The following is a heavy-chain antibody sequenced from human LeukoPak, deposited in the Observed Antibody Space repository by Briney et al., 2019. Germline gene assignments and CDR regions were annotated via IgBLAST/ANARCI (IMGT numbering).Heavy chain of an antibody. CDR3: AKDLYCSSTSCYYEWYYYYGMDV. J-gene: IGHJ6*04. CDR1: GFTFSSYD. Sequence: PGRSLRLSCAASGFTFSSYDMHWVRQGPGKGLEWVAVISYDGSNKYYADSVKGRFTISRDNSKNTLYLQMNSLRAEDTAVYYCAKDLYCSSTSCYYEWYYYYGMDVWGKGTTVTVSS. CDR2: ISYDGSNK. V-gene: IGHV3-30*18. D-gene: IGHD2-2*01.